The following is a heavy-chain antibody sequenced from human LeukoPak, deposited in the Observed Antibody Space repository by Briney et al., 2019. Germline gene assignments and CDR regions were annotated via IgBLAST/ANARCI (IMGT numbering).Heavy chain of an antibody. CDR3: ARLGQVTWFDP. CDR2: IYYSGST. D-gene: IGHD2-21*02. J-gene: IGHJ5*02. V-gene: IGHV4-39*01. CDR1: GGSISSSSYY. Sequence: SETLSLTCTVSGGSISSSSYYWGWIRQPPGKGLEWIGSIYYSGSTYYNPSLKGRVTISVDTSKNQFSLKLSSVTAADTAVYYCARLGQVTWFDPWGQGTLVAVSS.